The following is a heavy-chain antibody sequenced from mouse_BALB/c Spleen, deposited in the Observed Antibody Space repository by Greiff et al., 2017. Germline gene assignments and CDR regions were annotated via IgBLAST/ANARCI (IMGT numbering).Heavy chain of an antibody. CDR1: GFTFSSYT. D-gene: IGHD1-1*01. Sequence: EVKVVESGGGLVKPGGSLKLSCAASGFTFSSYTMSWVRQTPETRLEWVATISSGGSYTYYPASVKGRFTISRDNAKNPLYLKMSRLKSEDTAMYYCTREGSRAWFAYWGQGTLVTVSA. CDR2: ISSGGSYT. V-gene: IGHV5-6-4*01. J-gene: IGHJ3*01. CDR3: TREGSRAWFAY.